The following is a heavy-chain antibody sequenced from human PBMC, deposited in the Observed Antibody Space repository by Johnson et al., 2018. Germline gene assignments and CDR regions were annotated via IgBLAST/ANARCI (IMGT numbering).Heavy chain of an antibody. V-gene: IGHV3-30*03. J-gene: IGHJ1*01. Sequence: QVQLQESGGDAVQPGRSLRLSCVASGFTYGDFVMYWVRQAPGKGLEWVTAISSDGRHTYYADSGWGRLTISRDNAKNTRHLQLNSLRPDDTAVYYCGRDKAPYYLAGYFRFWGQGTLVTVSS. CDR1: GFTYGDFV. D-gene: IGHD3-10*01. CDR2: ISSDGRHT. CDR3: GRDKAPYYLAGYFRF.